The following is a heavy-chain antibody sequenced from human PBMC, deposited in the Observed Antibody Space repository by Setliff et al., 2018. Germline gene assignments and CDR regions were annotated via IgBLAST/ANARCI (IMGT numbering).Heavy chain of an antibody. CDR1: GGPISSGGYY. D-gene: IGHD2-21*01. J-gene: IGHJ3*02. CDR2: IYHSGST. CDR3: ARVALVVVIRNAFDI. V-gene: IGHV4-31*03. Sequence: SETLSLTCTVSGGPISSGGYYWSWIRQHPGKGLEWIGYIYHSGSTYYNPSLKSRVTISVDTSKNQFFLKLSSVTAADTAVYYCARVALVVVIRNAFDIWGQGTMVTVSS.